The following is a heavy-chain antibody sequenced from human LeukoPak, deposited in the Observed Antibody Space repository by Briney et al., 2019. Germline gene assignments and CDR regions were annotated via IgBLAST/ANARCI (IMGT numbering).Heavy chain of an antibody. D-gene: IGHD3-16*01. CDR3: AKNGGPHGMDV. J-gene: IGHJ6*02. CDR1: GFTFSSIW. V-gene: IGHV3-7*02. Sequence: PGGSLRLSCATSGFTFSSIWMSWVRQAPGKGLEWVANIKHDGSETNYVDSVKGRFTISRDNAKNSLHLQMNSLRVEDTAVYYCAKNGGPHGMDVWGQGTTVTVPS. CDR2: IKHDGSET.